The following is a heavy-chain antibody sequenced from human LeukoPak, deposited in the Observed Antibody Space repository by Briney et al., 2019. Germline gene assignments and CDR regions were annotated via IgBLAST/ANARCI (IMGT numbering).Heavy chain of an antibody. J-gene: IGHJ6*03. CDR2: IYYSGST. V-gene: IGHV4-39*01. Sequence: SETLSLTCSVSGGSISRSSYYWGWTRQPPGKGLEWIGSIYYSGSTYYNPSLKSRVTISVDTSKNQFSLKLNSVTAADTAVYYCARSIEDIVVVVTTTDYYFYMDVWGKGTTVTVSS. CDR1: GGSISRSSYY. CDR3: ARSIEDIVVVVTTTDYYFYMDV. D-gene: IGHD2-15*01.